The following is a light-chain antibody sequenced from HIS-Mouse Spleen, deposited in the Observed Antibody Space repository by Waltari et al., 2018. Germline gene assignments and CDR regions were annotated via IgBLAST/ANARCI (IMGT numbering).Light chain of an antibody. CDR1: QGISSY. V-gene: IGKV1-8*01. CDR2: AAS. CDR3: QQYYSYPPT. Sequence: AIRITQSPSSLSASTGDRVTITCRASQGISSYLDWYQQKPGKAPKLLIYAASTLQSGVPSRFSGSGSGTDFTLTISCLQSEDFATYYCQQYYSYPPTFGQGTKLEIK. J-gene: IGKJ2*01.